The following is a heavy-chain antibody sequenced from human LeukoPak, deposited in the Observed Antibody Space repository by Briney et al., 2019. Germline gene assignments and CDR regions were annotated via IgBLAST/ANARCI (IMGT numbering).Heavy chain of an antibody. V-gene: IGHV3-23*01. Sequence: GVSLRLSYAASGFTFSSYSMSWVRQPPAKGLEWVSAIYGSGYSTYYEDSVKGRYTISRDNSKNTVYLQMNSVRAEDTAVYYCAKDLGYSGSSGSYAFDIWGQGTMVTVTS. CDR2: IYGSGYST. J-gene: IGHJ3*02. CDR1: GFTFSSYS. CDR3: AKDLGYSGSSGSYAFDI. D-gene: IGHD6-6*01.